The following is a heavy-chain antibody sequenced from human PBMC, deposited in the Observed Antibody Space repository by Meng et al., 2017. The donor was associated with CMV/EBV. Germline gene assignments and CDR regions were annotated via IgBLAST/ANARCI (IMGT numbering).Heavy chain of an antibody. Sequence: GESLKISCAASGFIFSDYYMSWNRQAPGKGLEWVSYITSSGRTKYYADSVKGRFTISRDNAKNSLYLQMNSLRAEDTALYYCARDLPSDPSLDPIGLDYWGQGTLVTVSS. J-gene: IGHJ4*02. CDR3: ARDLPSDPSLDPIGLDY. CDR2: ITSSGRTK. D-gene: IGHD1-1*01. CDR1: GFIFSDYY. V-gene: IGHV3-11*01.